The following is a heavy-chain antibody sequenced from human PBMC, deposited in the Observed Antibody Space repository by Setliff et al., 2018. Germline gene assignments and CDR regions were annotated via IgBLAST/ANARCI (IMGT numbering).Heavy chain of an antibody. Sequence: SETLSPTCTVSGGSISSYYWSWIRQPPGKGLEWIGYIYYSGSTNYNPSLKSRVTISVDTSKNQFSLKLSSVTAADTAVYYCARGSAFDIWGQGTMVTVSS. V-gene: IGHV4-59*01. CDR2: IYYSGST. CDR1: GGSISSYY. CDR3: ARGSAFDI. J-gene: IGHJ3*02.